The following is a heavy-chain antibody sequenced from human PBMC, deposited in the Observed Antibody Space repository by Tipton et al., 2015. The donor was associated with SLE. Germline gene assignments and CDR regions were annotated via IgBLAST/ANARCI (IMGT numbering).Heavy chain of an antibody. J-gene: IGHJ4*02. CDR3: ARDGLGTPYYYDH. Sequence: TLSLTCDVSGYFIRSGHYWGWLRQPPGKGPERIGSIHHSGGTYYNPSLKSRVTISVDTSKNQFSLKLTFVTAADTAVYFCARDGLGTPYYYDHWGQGTLVTVSS. D-gene: IGHD3-16*01. CDR2: IHHSGGT. CDR1: GYFIRSGHY. V-gene: IGHV4-38-2*02.